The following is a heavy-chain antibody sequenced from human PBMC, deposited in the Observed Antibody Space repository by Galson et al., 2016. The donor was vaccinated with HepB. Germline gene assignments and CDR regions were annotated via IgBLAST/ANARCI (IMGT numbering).Heavy chain of an antibody. CDR1: GYTFTSYD. D-gene: IGHD5-18*01. CDR2: MNPNSGNT. CDR3: AREGGYGWEDYYGMDV. V-gene: IGHV1-8*01. Sequence: QSGAEVKEPGESLRISCKASGYTFTSYDINWVRQATGQGLEWMGWMNPNSGNTGYAQKFQGRVTMTRNTSISTAYMELSSLRSEDTAVYYCAREGGYGWEDYYGMDVWGQGTTVTVSS. J-gene: IGHJ6*02.